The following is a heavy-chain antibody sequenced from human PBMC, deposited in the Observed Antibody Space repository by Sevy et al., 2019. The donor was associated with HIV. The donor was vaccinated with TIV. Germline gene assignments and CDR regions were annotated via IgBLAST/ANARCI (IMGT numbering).Heavy chain of an antibody. V-gene: IGHV4-31*03. D-gene: IGHD3-22*01. J-gene: IGHJ4*02. CDR2: IYYSGST. Sequence: SETLSLTCTVSGGSISSGGYYWSWIRQHSGKSLEWIGYIYYSGSTYYNPSLKSRVTISVDTSKNQFSLKLSSVTAADTAVYYCARERVKPSSYYYDSSGYYYDDYWGQGTLVTVSS. CDR3: ARERVKPSSYYYDSSGYYYDDY. CDR1: GGSISSGGYY.